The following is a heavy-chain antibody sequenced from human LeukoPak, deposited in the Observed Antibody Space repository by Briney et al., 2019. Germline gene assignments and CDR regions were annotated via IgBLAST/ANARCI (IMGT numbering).Heavy chain of an antibody. J-gene: IGHJ6*03. V-gene: IGHV2-70*11. CDR1: GFSLSTDGMC. CDR2: IDWDDDK. CDR3: ARSLGYYYYYMDV. Sequence: SGPTLVNPTQTLTLTCTFSGFSLSTDGMCVSWIRQPPGKALEWLARIDWDDDKYYSTSLKTRLTISKDTSKNQEVLTITHMDPLDTATYFCARSLGYYYYYMDVWGKGTTVTVSS.